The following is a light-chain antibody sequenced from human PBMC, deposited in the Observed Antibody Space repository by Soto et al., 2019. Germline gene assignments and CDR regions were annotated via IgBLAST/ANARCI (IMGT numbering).Light chain of an antibody. CDR2: DAS. Sequence: DIQMTQSPSSLSASVGARVTITCQASQDISNYLNWYQQKPGKAPKLLIYDASNLQTGVPSRFSGSVSGTDFTFTINNLQPEDVATYYCQQYDNLPSITFGQGTRLDFK. CDR3: QQYDNLPSIT. J-gene: IGKJ5*01. V-gene: IGKV1-33*01. CDR1: QDISNY.